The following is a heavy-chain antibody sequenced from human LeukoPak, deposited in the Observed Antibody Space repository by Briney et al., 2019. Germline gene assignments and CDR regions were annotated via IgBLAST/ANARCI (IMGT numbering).Heavy chain of an antibody. CDR2: NNPNSGGT. Sequence: ASVKVSCKASGYTFTGYYMHWVRQAPGQGLEWMGWNNPNSGGTNYAQKFQGRVTMTRDTSISTAYMELSRLRSDDTAVYYCAREALVREMATWYYYYYMDVWGKGTTVTVSS. D-gene: IGHD5-24*01. J-gene: IGHJ6*03. CDR1: GYTFTGYY. CDR3: AREALVREMATWYYYYYMDV. V-gene: IGHV1-2*02.